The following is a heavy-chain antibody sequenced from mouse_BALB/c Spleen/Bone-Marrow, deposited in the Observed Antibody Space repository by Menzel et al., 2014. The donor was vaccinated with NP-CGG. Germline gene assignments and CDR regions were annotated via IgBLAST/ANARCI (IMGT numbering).Heavy chain of an antibody. CDR1: GYSFTSYW. J-gene: IGHJ2*01. D-gene: IGHD1-2*01. CDR2: IYPGDSDT. V-gene: IGHV1-5*01. CDR3: TRRTATLDY. Sequence: VQLQQSGTVLARPGASVKMSCKASGYSFTSYWIHWVKQRPGQGLEWIGAIYPGDSDTSFNQKFKDKAKLTAVTSASTACMELSSLTNEDSAVYYCTRRTATLDYWGQGTTPTVSS.